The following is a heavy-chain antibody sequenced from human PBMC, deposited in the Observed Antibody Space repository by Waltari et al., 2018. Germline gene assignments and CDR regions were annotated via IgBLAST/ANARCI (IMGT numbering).Heavy chain of an antibody. CDR2: INRNGGGT. D-gene: IGHD3-22*01. Sequence: QVQLVQSGAEVKKPGASVKVSCKASGYTFTGYYMHWVRQAPGQGLEWMVCINRNGGGTTYAEKFQGRFTITRETSISTADMELSRLRAEDTAVYYCARGGGGVVITHDAFDIWGQGTMVTVSS. CDR1: GYTFTGYY. CDR3: ARGGGGVVITHDAFDI. V-gene: IGHV1-2*02. J-gene: IGHJ3*02.